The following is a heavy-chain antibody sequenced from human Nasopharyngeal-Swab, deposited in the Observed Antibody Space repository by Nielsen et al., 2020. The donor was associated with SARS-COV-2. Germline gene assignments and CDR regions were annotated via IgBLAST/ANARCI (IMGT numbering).Heavy chain of an antibody. D-gene: IGHD6-13*01. CDR2: IYYSGST. CDR1: GGSISSYY. V-gene: IGHV4-59*04. Sequence: SETLSLTCTVSGGSISSYYWSWIRQPPGKGLEWIGNIYYSGSTYYNPSLKSRVTISVDTSKNQFSLKLSSVTAADTAVYYCASSWYGFPPAEYFQHWGQGTLVTVSS. CDR3: ASSWYGFPPAEYFQH. J-gene: IGHJ1*01.